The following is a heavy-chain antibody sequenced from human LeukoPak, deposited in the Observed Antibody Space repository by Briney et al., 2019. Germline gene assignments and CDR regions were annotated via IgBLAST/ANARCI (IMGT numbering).Heavy chain of an antibody. D-gene: IGHD6-19*01. CDR2: IYYSGST. CDR3: ARALIAVAGTHNWFDP. J-gene: IGHJ5*02. CDR1: GGSISSYY. V-gene: IGHV4-59*01. Sequence: PSETLSLTCTVSGGSISSYYWSWIRQPPGKGLEWIGYIYYSGSTNYNPSLKSRVTISVDTSKNQFSLKLSSVTAADTAVYYCARALIAVAGTHNWFDPWGQGTLVTVTS.